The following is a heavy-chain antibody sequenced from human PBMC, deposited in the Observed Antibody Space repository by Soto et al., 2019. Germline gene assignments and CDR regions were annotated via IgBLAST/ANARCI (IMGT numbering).Heavy chain of an antibody. CDR1: GYTFTAYP. Sequence: ASVKVSCKASGYTFTAYPMHWVRQAPGQRLEWMGWINAGTGNTKYSQKFQGRVTITRDTSASTAYMELSSLRSEDTAVYYCARDQDSGSNYSSSSGMDAWGQGTTVTVSS. CDR2: INAGTGNT. J-gene: IGHJ6*02. V-gene: IGHV1-3*01. CDR3: ARDQDSGSNYSSSSGMDA. D-gene: IGHD1-26*01.